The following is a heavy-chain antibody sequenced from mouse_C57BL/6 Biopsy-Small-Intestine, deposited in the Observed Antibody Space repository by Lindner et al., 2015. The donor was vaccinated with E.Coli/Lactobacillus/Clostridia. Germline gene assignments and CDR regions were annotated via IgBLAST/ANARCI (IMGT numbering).Heavy chain of an antibody. J-gene: IGHJ1*01. CDR2: INAGNGNT. CDR3: ARVVLVEHYYGMDV. Sequence: SVKVSCKASGYTFTSYAIHWVRQAPGQRLEWMGWINAGNGNTKYSQKFQGRVTITRDTSASTAYMDLNSLTSEDTAVYYCARVVLVEHYYGMDVWGQGTTVTVSS. V-gene: IGHV1-84*02. D-gene: IGHD1-1*01. CDR1: GYTFTSYA.